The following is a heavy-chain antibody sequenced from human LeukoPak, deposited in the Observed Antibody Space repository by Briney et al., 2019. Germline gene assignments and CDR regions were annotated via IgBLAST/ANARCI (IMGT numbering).Heavy chain of an antibody. CDR3: ARDSGTSSGSYSWFDP. D-gene: IGHD3-10*01. CDR1: GGSISSGGYY. Sequence: SETLSLTCTVSGGSISSGGYYWSWIRQHPGKGLEWIGYIYYSGGTYYNPSLKSRVTISVDTSKNQFSLKLSSVTAADTAVYYCARDSGTSSGSYSWFDPWGQGTLSPSPQ. V-gene: IGHV4-31*03. J-gene: IGHJ5*02. CDR2: IYYSGGT.